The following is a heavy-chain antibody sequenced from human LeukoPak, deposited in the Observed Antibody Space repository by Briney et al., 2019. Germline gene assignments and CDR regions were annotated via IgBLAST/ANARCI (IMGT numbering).Heavy chain of an antibody. D-gene: IGHD3-16*01. V-gene: IGHV3-74*01. CDR1: GFAFSNYW. J-gene: IGHJ4*02. Sequence: AGGSLRLSCAASGFAFSNYWMHWVRHAPGKGLEWVSRINERATIISYADSVRGRFTISRENARNTLYPQMNSLTAEDTAVYYCVRDLILVWTPGDDFDHWGQGTLVTVSS. CDR2: INERATII. CDR3: VRDLILVWTPGDDFDH.